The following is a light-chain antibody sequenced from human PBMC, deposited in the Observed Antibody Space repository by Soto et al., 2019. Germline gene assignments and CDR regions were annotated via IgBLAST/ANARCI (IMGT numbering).Light chain of an antibody. V-gene: IGLV2-14*01. CDR1: ISDVGGYHY. CDR3: SSYTRSQV. Sequence: QSALTQPASVSGSPGQSITISCTGTISDVGGYHYVSWYQQHPGKAPKRMIYDVSNRPSGVSNRFSGSKSGNTASLTISGLQDEDEADYYCSSYTRSQVFGTGTKRTVL. CDR2: DVS. J-gene: IGLJ1*01.